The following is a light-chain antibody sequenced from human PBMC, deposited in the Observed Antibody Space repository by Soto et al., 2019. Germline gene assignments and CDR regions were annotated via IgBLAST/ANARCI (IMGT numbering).Light chain of an antibody. CDR1: TGAVTSAYY. CDR3: LLYYGGQLGV. J-gene: IGLJ3*02. CDR2: STS. Sequence: QAVVTQEPSLTVSPGGTVTLTCASSTGAVTSAYYPNWFQQKPGQAPRALIYSTSNKYSWTPARFSGSLLGGKAAPTLSGVQPEDEADYYCLLYYGGQLGVFGGGTKLTVL. V-gene: IGLV7-43*01.